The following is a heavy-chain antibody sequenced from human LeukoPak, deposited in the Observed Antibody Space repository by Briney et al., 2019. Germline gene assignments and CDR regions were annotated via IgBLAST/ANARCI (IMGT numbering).Heavy chain of an antibody. CDR2: INHSGST. V-gene: IGHV4-34*01. Sequence: SETLSLTCAVYGGSFSGYYWSWIRQPPGKGLEWIGEINHSGSTNYNPSLKSRVTISVDTSKNQFSLKLSSVAAADTAVYYCARGGRARLDYWGQGTLVTVSS. CDR1: GGSFSGYY. D-gene: IGHD1-26*01. J-gene: IGHJ4*02. CDR3: ARGGRARLDY.